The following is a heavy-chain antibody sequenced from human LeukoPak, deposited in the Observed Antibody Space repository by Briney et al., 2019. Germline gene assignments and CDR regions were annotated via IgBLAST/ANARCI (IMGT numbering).Heavy chain of an antibody. CDR3: ARVPYGDYVWFDP. J-gene: IGHJ5*02. Sequence: SETLSLTCTVSGGSISSYYWSWIRQPPGKGLEWNGYIYYSVSTNYNPSLKSRVTISVDTSKNQFSLKLSSVTAADTAVYYCARVPYGDYVWFDPWGQGTLVTVSS. CDR1: GGSISSYY. D-gene: IGHD4-17*01. V-gene: IGHV4-59*01. CDR2: IYYSVST.